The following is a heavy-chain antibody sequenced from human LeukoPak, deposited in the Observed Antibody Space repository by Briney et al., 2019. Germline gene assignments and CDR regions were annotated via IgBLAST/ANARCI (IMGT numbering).Heavy chain of an antibody. D-gene: IGHD6-19*01. J-gene: IGHJ4*02. CDR3: ARDREYSSGWYTHYFDY. CDR2: IHYSGNT. V-gene: IGHV4-39*07. Sequence: SETLSLTCTVSGGSTSSSNYYWGWIRQPPGKGLEWIGGIHYSGNTYYNPSLKSRVTISIDTSKNQFSLKLSSVTAADTAVYYCARDREYSSGWYTHYFDYWGQGTLVTVSS. CDR1: GGSTSSSNYY.